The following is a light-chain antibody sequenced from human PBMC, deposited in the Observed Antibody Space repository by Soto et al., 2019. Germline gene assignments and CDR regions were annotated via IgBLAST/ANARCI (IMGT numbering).Light chain of an antibody. CDR3: QQYNSF. Sequence: DTQMTQSPSTLFVSVGDTVTITCRASQSINKWLAWYQQKPGKAPKLLIYEVSTLESGVPSRFSGSGSGTEFTLTISSPQPDDIATYYCQQYNSFFGQGTKLEIK. CDR2: EVS. CDR1: QSINKW. J-gene: IGKJ2*01. V-gene: IGKV1-5*03.